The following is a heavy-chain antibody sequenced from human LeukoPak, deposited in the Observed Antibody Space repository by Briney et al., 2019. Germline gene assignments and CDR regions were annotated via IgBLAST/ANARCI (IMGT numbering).Heavy chain of an antibody. V-gene: IGHV3-9*01. CDR2: ISWNSGSI. D-gene: IGHD1-26*01. CDR3: ARDPYSGSYGNYYYYFMDV. Sequence: GGSLRLSCAASGFTFDDYAMHWVRQAPGKGLEWVSGISWNSGSIGYADSVKGRFTISRDNAKNSLYLQMNSLRAEDTAVYYCARDPYSGSYGNYYYYFMDVWGKGTTVTISS. J-gene: IGHJ6*03. CDR1: GFTFDDYA.